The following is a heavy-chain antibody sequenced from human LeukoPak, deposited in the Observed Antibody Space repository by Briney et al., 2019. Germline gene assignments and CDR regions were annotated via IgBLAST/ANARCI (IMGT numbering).Heavy chain of an antibody. J-gene: IGHJ4*02. Sequence: GESLKISCKGSGYSFTSYWIGWVRQMPGKGLDWMGIIYPGDSDTRYSPSFQGQVTISADKSISTACLQWSSLKASDTAMYYCARRLIDYDSSGYYFDYWGQGTLVTVSS. V-gene: IGHV5-51*01. D-gene: IGHD3-22*01. CDR1: GYSFTSYW. CDR2: IYPGDSDT. CDR3: ARRLIDYDSSGYYFDY.